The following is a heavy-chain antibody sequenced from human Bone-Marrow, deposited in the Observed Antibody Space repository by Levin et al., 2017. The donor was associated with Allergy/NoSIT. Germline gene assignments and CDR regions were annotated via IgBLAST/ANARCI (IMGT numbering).Heavy chain of an antibody. CDR1: GFTFSSYG. CDR3: ARDYETYYDFWSGYAPPQFDP. Sequence: GESLKISCAASGFTFSSYGMHWVRQAPGKGLEWVAVIWYDGSNKYYADSVKGRFTISRDNSKNTLYLQMNSLRAEDTAVYYCARDYETYYDFWSGYAPPQFDPWGQGTLVTVSS. J-gene: IGHJ5*02. CDR2: IWYDGSNK. D-gene: IGHD3-3*01. V-gene: IGHV3-33*01.